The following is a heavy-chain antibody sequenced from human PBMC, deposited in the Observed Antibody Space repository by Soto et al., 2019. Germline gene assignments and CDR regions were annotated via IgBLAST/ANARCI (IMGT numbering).Heavy chain of an antibody. CDR3: ARSSGYYYDSSDAFDI. CDR2: INPNSGGT. J-gene: IGHJ3*02. V-gene: IGHV1-2*04. Sequence: RASVKVSCKASGYTFTGYYMHWVRQAPGQGLEWMGWINPNSGGTNYAQKFQGWVTMTRDTSISTAYMELSRLRSDDTAVYYCARSSGYYYDSSDAFDIWGQGTMVTVSS. CDR1: GYTFTGYY. D-gene: IGHD3-22*01.